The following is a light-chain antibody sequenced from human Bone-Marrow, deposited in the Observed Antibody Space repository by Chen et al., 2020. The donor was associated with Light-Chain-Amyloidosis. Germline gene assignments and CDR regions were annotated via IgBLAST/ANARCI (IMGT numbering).Light chain of an antibody. V-gene: IGKV3-11*01. J-gene: IGKJ5*01. CDR2: DAS. CDR1: QSVGTY. CDR3: QQRSNWPPSIT. Sequence: EIVLTQSPATLSLSPGERAILSCRASQSVGTYLAWYQQKPGQAPRLLIYDASHRATDIPARFSGSGSGTDFTLTLSSLEPEDFAVYYCQQRSNWPPSITFGQGTRLEMK.